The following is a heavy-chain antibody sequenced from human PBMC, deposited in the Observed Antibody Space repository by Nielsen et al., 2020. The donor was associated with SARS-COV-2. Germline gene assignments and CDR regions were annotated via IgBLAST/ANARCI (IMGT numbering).Heavy chain of an antibody. CDR2: INSDGSST. V-gene: IGHV3-74*01. Sequence: GESLKISCAASGFTFSSYWMHWVRQAPGKGLVWVSRINSDGSSTSYADSVKGRFTISRDNAKNSLYLEMNSLRPEDTALYYCARQRYGLDVWGQGTTVTVTS. CDR3: ARQRYGLDV. J-gene: IGHJ6*02. CDR1: GFTFSSYW. D-gene: IGHD5-24*01.